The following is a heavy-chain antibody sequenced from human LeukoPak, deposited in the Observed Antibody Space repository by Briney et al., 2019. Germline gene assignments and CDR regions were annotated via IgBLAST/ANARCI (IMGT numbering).Heavy chain of an antibody. D-gene: IGHD4-11*01. J-gene: IGHJ4*02. V-gene: IGHV4-34*01. Sequence: SETLSLTCAVYGGAFSGYYWSWIRQPPGKGMEWIGEINHSGDTKYNPSLKSRVSMSVDVSKDQFSLKLTSLTAADTAVYYCARGSRNYNNYEGADYWGQGTLVTVSS. CDR3: ARGSRNYNNYEGADY. CDR1: GGAFSGYY. CDR2: INHSGDT.